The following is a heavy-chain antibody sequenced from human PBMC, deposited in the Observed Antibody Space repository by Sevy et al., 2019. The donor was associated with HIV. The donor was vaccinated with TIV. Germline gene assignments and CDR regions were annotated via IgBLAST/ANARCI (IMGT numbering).Heavy chain of an antibody. V-gene: IGHV3-30-3*01. J-gene: IGHJ6*03. Sequence: GGSLRLSCAASGFTFSSYAMHWVRQAPGKGLEWVAVISYDGSNKYYADSVKGRFTISRDNSQNTLYLQMNSLRAEDTAVYYCARPSGGGPPYSYYYMDVWGKGTTVTVSS. CDR2: ISYDGSNK. CDR1: GFTFSSYA. CDR3: ARPSGGGPPYSYYYMDV. D-gene: IGHD3-16*01.